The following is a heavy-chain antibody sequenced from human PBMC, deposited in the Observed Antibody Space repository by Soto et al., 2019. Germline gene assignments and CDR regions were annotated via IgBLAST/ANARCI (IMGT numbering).Heavy chain of an antibody. J-gene: IGHJ4*02. Sequence: QVQLVQSGAEVKKPGSSVKVSCKASGGSFGTSTISWVRQAPGQGLAWMGGIIPMFRTVNYAQKFQGRVTITADESTSIAYMELNSLRSEDTAVFYCTSFEEQWVIGGAYFDSWGQGTLVTVSS. CDR1: GGSFGTST. V-gene: IGHV1-69*01. CDR2: IIPMFRTV. D-gene: IGHD2-21*01. CDR3: TSFEEQWVIGGAYFDS.